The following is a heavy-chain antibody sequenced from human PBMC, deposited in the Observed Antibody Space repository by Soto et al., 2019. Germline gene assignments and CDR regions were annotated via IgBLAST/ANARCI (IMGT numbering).Heavy chain of an antibody. Sequence: QLQLQESGPGLVKPSETLSLTCTVSGGSISSSSYYWGWIRQPPGKGLEWIGSIYYSGSTYYNPSRKSRVPIAVDTSKNQFSLKLSSVTAADTAVYYCARTKRDILTGYSIFDYWGQGTLVTVSS. V-gene: IGHV4-39*01. J-gene: IGHJ4*02. CDR2: IYYSGST. D-gene: IGHD3-9*01. CDR1: GGSISSSSYY. CDR3: ARTKRDILTGYSIFDY.